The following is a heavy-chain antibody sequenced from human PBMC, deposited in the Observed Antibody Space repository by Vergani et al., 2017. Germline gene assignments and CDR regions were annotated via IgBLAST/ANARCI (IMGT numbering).Heavy chain of an antibody. D-gene: IGHD6-19*01. Sequence: QVQLVQSGAEVKKPGSSVKVSCKASGGTFSSYTISWVRQAPGQGLEWMGRIIPILGIANYAQKFQGRVTITADKSTSTAYMELSSLRSEDTAVYYCARAQLLVPYFDYWGQGTLVTVSS. CDR1: GGTFSSYT. J-gene: IGHJ4*02. CDR3: ARAQLLVPYFDY. V-gene: IGHV1-69*02. CDR2: IIPILGIA.